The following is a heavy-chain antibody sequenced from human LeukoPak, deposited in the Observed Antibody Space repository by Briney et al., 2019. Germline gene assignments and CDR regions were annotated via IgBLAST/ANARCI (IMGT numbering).Heavy chain of an antibody. D-gene: IGHD6-25*01. Sequence: ASVKVSCKASGGTFSSYAISWVRQAPGQGLEWMGWISAYNGNTNYAQKLQGRVTMTTDTSTSTAYMELRSLRSDDTAVYYCARAAGYLPIDPWGQGTLVTVSS. CDR2: ISAYNGNT. V-gene: IGHV1-18*01. CDR1: GGTFSSYA. J-gene: IGHJ5*02. CDR3: ARAAGYLPIDP.